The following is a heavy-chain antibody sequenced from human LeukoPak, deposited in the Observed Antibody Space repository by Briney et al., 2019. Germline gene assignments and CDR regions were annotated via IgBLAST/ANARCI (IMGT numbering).Heavy chain of an antibody. CDR1: GFTFSIYW. Sequence: GGSLRLSCAASGFTFSIYWMTWVRQAPGKGLERVANIKHDGSEKYYVDSVKGRFTISRDNAKNSLYLQMNSLRAEDTAVYYCARCSGYDFFYPDWGQGTMVTVSS. CDR3: ARCSGYDFFYPD. D-gene: IGHD5-12*01. V-gene: IGHV3-7*04. J-gene: IGHJ3*01. CDR2: IKHDGSEK.